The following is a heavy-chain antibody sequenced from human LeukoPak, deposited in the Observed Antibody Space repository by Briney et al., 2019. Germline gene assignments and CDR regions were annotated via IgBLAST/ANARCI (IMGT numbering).Heavy chain of an antibody. D-gene: IGHD4-23*01. Sequence: PGGSLRLSCAASGFTFSSYWMHWVRQAPGQGLLWVSHIKSDGSSASYADSVKGRFTISRDNAKNTLYLQMNSLRAEDTAVYYCARDLRTPSDTNIAIDYWGQGTLVTVSS. CDR3: ARDLRTPSDTNIAIDY. J-gene: IGHJ4*02. CDR1: GFTFSSYW. V-gene: IGHV3-74*01. CDR2: IKSDGSSA.